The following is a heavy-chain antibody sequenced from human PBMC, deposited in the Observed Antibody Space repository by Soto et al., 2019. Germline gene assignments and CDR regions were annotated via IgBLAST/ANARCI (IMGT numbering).Heavy chain of an antibody. D-gene: IGHD2-8*01. CDR2: IFSNDEK. Sequence: QVTLKESGPVLVKPTETLTLTCTVSGFSLSNARMGVSWIRQPPGKALEWLAHIFSNDEKSYSTFLKSRLTISKDTSKSQVVLTMTNMDPVDTATYYCARRAGYCTNGVCYIVFDYWGQGTLVTVSS. CDR3: ARRAGYCTNGVCYIVFDY. J-gene: IGHJ4*02. V-gene: IGHV2-26*01. CDR1: GFSLSNARMG.